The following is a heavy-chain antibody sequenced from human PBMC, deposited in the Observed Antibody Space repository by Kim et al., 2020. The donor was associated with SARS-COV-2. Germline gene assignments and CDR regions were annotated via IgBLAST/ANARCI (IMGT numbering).Heavy chain of an antibody. D-gene: IGHD3-22*01. CDR2: IYPGDSDT. J-gene: IGHJ6*03. V-gene: IGHV5-51*07. CDR1: GYSFTSYW. Sequence: GESLKISCKGSGYSFTSYWIVWVHQMPGKGLEWMGIIYPGDSDTRYSPSFQGQFTPSADKSISNAYLQWSSLKASDTAVYYCARHRLDSSGYYYGYYYYYMDVWGKGTTLTVSS. CDR3: ARHRLDSSGYYYGYYYYYMDV.